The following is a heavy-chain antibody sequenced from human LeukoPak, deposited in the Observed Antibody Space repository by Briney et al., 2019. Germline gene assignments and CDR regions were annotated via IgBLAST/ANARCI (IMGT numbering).Heavy chain of an antibody. CDR1: GFTFSSYA. J-gene: IGHJ4*02. V-gene: IGHV3-30-3*01. D-gene: IGHD1-26*01. CDR2: ISYDGSNK. Sequence: GRSLRLSCAASGFTFSSYAMHWVRRAPGKGLEWVAVISYDGSNKYYADSVKGRFTISRDNSKNTLYLQMNSLRAEDTAVYYCASRIVGGFDYWGQGTLVTVPS. CDR3: ASRIVGGFDY.